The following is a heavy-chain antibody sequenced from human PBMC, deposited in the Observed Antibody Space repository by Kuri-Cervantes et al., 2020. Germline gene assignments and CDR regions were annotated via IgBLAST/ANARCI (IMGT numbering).Heavy chain of an antibody. J-gene: IGHJ5*02. D-gene: IGHD6-25*01. CDR3: AKDYSGAIFALNNWFDP. CDR2: IKQDGSEK. CDR1: GFTFSSYW. V-gene: IGHV3-7*03. Sequence: GGSLRLSCAASGFTFSSYWMSWVRQAPGKGLEWVANIKQDGSEKYYVDSVKGRFTISRDNSKNTLYLQMNSLRAEDTAVYYCAKDYSGAIFALNNWFDPWGQGTLVTVSS.